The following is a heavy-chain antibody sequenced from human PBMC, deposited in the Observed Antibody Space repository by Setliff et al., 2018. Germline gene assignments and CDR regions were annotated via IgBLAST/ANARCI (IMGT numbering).Heavy chain of an antibody. D-gene: IGHD6-19*01. J-gene: IGHJ4*02. Sequence: SETLSLTCTVSGGSISSHYWSWIRQPPGKGLEWIGEINHSGSTNYNPSLKSRVTISVDTSKNQFSLKLSSVTAADTALYYCARDAGGPISIAVVDYWGQGTLVTVSS. CDR1: GGSISSHY. V-gene: IGHV4-34*01. CDR2: INHSGST. CDR3: ARDAGGPISIAVVDY.